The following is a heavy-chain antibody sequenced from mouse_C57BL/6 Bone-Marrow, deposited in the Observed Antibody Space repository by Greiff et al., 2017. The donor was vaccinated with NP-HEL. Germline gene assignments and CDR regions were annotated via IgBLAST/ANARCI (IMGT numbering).Heavy chain of an antibody. Sequence: EVKLMESGPELVKPGASVKISCKASGYAFTGYYMNWVKQSPEKSLEWIGEINPSTGGTTYNQKFKAKATLTVDKSSSTAYMQLKSLTSEDSAVYYCASLIDYWGQGTTLTVSS. CDR1: GYAFTGYY. V-gene: IGHV1-42*01. CDR3: ASLIDY. J-gene: IGHJ2*01. CDR2: INPSTGGT.